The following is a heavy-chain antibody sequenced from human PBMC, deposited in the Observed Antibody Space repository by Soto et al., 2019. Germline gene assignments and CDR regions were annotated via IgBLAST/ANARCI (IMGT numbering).Heavy chain of an antibody. V-gene: IGHV1-24*01. Sequence: GASVKVSCKVSGYTLAELSMQWVRQAPGKGLEWMGGFDPEDGETIYAQKFQGRVTMTEDTSTDTAYMELSSLRSEDTAVYYCATGPPGDPFDPWGQGTLVTVSS. J-gene: IGHJ5*02. D-gene: IGHD4-17*01. CDR1: GYTLAELS. CDR2: FDPEDGET. CDR3: ATGPPGDPFDP.